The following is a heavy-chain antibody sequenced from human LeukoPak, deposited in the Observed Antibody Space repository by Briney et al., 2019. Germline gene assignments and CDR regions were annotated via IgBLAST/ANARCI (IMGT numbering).Heavy chain of an antibody. CDR3: ARGSKGTYDY. V-gene: IGHV3-23*01. J-gene: IGHJ4*02. CDR2: ILGTGDYT. Sequence: GGSLRLSCAASGFTFSSYAMSWVRQAPGKGLEWVSSILGTGDYTYYADSVKGRFTISRGNSKNTLYLQMNSLRAGDTAIYYCARGSKGTYDYWGQGTLVTVSS. CDR1: GFTFSSYA.